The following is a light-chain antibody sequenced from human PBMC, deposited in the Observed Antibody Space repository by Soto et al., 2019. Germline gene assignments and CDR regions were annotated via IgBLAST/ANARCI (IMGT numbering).Light chain of an antibody. CDR2: GAS. J-gene: IGKJ1*01. Sequence: EIVLTQSPGTLSLSPGERATLSCRASQSDSSNYLAWYRRKPGQAPRLLIYGASYRATDIPGRFSGSGSGTDFTLTITRLEPEDFAVYYCQQYGSSPPTFGPGTRVEIK. CDR3: QQYGSSPPT. CDR1: QSDSSNY. V-gene: IGKV3-20*01.